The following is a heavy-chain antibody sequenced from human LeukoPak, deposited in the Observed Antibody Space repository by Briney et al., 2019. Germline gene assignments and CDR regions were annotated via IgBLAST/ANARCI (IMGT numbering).Heavy chain of an antibody. D-gene: IGHD3-22*01. CDR2: IIPIFGIA. J-gene: IGHJ4*02. V-gene: IGHV1-69*04. CDR3: ASHLQAYYYDSSGSLAY. Sequence: PVKVSCKASGGTFSSYAISWVRQAPGQGLEWMGRIIPIFGIANYAQKFQGRVTITADKSTSTAYMELSSLRSEDTAVYYCASHLQAYYYDSSGSLAYWGQGTLVTVSS. CDR1: GGTFSSYA.